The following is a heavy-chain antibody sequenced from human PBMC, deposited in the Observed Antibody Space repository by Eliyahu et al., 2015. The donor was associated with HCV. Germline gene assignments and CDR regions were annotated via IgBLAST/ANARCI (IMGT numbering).Heavy chain of an antibody. Sequence: QVQLQESGPGLVKPSQTLSLTCTVSGGSXSRGSYYWSWIRQPAGKGLEWIGRIYTSGSTNYNPSLKSRVTISVDTSKNQFSLKLSSVTAADTAVYYCARYALDHYYDSSGPLDYWGQGTLVTVSS. V-gene: IGHV4-61*02. CDR1: GGSXSRGSYY. J-gene: IGHJ4*02. CDR3: ARYALDHYYDSSGPLDY. D-gene: IGHD3-22*01. CDR2: IYTSGST.